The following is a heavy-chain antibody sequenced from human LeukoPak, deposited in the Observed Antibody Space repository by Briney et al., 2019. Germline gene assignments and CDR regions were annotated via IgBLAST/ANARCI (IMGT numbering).Heavy chain of an antibody. CDR2: IYHSGST. CDR3: PSGEGGCGELWGYYFDY. D-gene: IGHD3-10*01. Sequence: SETLSLTCAVSGYSISSGYYWGWIRQPPGKGLEWIGRIYHSGSTYYNPSLKSRVTISVDTSKHQLSLKVRSVTAEEQAVYYGPSGEGGCGELWGYYFDYWGQGTLVTVSS. CDR1: GYSISSGYY. V-gene: IGHV4-38-2*01. J-gene: IGHJ4*02.